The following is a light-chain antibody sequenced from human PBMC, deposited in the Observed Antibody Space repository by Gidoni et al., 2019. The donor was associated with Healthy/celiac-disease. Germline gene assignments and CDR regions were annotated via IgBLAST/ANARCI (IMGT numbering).Light chain of an antibody. Sequence: DIQMTQSPSSLSASVGDRVTITCQASQDISNYLNWYQQKPGKAPKLLIYDASNVETGVPSRFSGSGSGTGFTFTISSLQPEDIATYYCQQYDNLLCSFGQXTKLEIK. CDR1: QDISNY. CDR2: DAS. V-gene: IGKV1-33*01. CDR3: QQYDNLLCS. J-gene: IGKJ2*04.